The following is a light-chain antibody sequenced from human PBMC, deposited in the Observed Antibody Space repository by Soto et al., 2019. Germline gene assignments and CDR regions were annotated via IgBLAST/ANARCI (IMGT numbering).Light chain of an antibody. CDR2: GAS. J-gene: IGKJ1*01. Sequence: EIVMTQSPATLSVSPGEGATLSFRASQSVSSQLAWYQQKPGQAPRLLIHGASTRATGIPGRFSGSGSGTDFSLTISSLQSEDFALYYCQHYLKWPPTFGQGTKVDIK. CDR1: QSVSSQ. CDR3: QHYLKWPPT. V-gene: IGKV3-15*01.